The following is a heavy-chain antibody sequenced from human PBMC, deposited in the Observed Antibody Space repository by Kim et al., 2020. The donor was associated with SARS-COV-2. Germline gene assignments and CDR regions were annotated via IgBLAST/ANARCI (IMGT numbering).Heavy chain of an antibody. CDR1: GGSISSSSYY. D-gene: IGHD3-3*01. CDR3: ASTVMTYYDFWSGYSKGLN. CDR2: IYYSGST. Sequence: SETLSLTCTVSGGSISSSSYYWGWIRQPPGKGLEWIGSIYYSGSTYYNPSLKSRVTISVDTSKNQFSLKLSSVTAADTAVYYCASTVMTYYDFWSGYSKGLNWGQGTLVTVSS. V-gene: IGHV4-39*01. J-gene: IGHJ4*02.